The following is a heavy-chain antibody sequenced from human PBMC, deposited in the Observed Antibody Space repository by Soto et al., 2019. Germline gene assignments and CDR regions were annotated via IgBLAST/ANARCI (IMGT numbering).Heavy chain of an antibody. CDR3: ARGDATKIVVTTYYAMDV. V-gene: IGHV1-69*12. J-gene: IGHJ6*02. Sequence: QVQLVQSGAEVKKPGSSVKVSCKASGGSLSNYGISWVRQAPGQGLEWMGGIIPVFGTANYAQKFQGRVTITAEESTNIVYMDVTSLRSEDTAVYYCARGDATKIVVTTYYAMDVWGQGTTVTV. D-gene: IGHD4-17*01. CDR2: IIPVFGTA. CDR1: GGSLSNYG.